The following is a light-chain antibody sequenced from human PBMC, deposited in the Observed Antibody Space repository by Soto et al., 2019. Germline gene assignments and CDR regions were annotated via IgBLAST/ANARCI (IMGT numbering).Light chain of an antibody. CDR1: QSVSKN. V-gene: IGKV3-15*01. CDR3: QHYYYWHQWT. CDR2: GTS. J-gene: IGKJ1*01. Sequence: EIVMPPSPATLSVSAGERVTLFCRASQSVSKNLAWHQQKPGQPPRLLIYGTSYRATGVPARFSGSGSGTEFTLTISSLQPEDVAIYYCQHYYYWHQWTFGQGTKVDIK.